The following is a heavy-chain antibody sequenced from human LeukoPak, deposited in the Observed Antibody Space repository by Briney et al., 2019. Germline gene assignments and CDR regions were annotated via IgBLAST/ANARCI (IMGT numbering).Heavy chain of an antibody. V-gene: IGHV4-59*08. CDR3: ARSPISSNCDI. Sequence: SETLTLTCTVSDGSISSYYWSWIRQPPGKGLEWIGYIYYRGSTNYNPSPKSRVTISVDTSKNQFSLNLSSVTAADTAVYYCARSPISSNCDIWGQGTMVTVSS. CDR1: DGSISSYY. D-gene: IGHD2-21*01. J-gene: IGHJ3*02. CDR2: IYYRGST.